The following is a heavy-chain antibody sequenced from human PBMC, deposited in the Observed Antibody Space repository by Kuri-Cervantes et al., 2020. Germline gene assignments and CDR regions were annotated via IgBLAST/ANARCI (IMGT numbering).Heavy chain of an antibody. J-gene: IGHJ6*03. V-gene: IGHV3-73*01. Sequence: ETLSLTCAASGFTFSDSAMHWVRQASGKGLEWVGRIRSKANSYATTYAASVKGRFTISRDDSKNTAYLQMNSLKTEDTAVYYCASSLRDSSLLSGSDYYYYYMDVWGKGTTVTVSS. CDR3: ASSLRDSSLLSGSDYYYYYMDV. D-gene: IGHD6-13*01. CDR2: IRSKANSYAT. CDR1: GFTFSDSA.